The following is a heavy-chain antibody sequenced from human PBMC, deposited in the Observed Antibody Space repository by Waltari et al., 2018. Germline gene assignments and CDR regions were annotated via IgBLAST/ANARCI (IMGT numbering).Heavy chain of an antibody. D-gene: IGHD3-3*01. CDR3: ARIWTPLYDLDAFDI. J-gene: IGHJ3*02. CDR1: GFTFSSYW. V-gene: IGHV3-7*01. Sequence: EVQLVESGGGLVQPGGSLRLSCAASGFTFSSYWMSWVRQAPGKGLAWVANIKQDGSEKYYVDSVKGRFTISRDNAKNSLYLQMNSLRAEDTAVYYCARIWTPLYDLDAFDIWGQGTMVTVSS. CDR2: IKQDGSEK.